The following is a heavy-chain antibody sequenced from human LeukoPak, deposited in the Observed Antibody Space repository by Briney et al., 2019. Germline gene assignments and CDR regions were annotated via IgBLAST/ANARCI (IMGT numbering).Heavy chain of an antibody. CDR1: GGSISSGSYY. Sequence: PSETLSLTCTVSGGSISSGSYYWSWIRQPAGKGLEWIGRTYTSGSTNYNPSLKSRVTISVDTSKNQFSLKLSSVTAADTAVYYCARDQGCGGSCYELGYWGQGTLVTVSS. V-gene: IGHV4-61*02. CDR2: TYTSGST. J-gene: IGHJ4*02. CDR3: ARDQGCGGSCYELGY. D-gene: IGHD2-15*01.